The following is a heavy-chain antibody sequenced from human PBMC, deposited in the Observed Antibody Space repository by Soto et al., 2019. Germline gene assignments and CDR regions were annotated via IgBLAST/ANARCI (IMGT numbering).Heavy chain of an antibody. CDR1: GFTFSSYG. CDR3: AKDYPPTVTTGGGGMDV. J-gene: IGHJ6*02. Sequence: LRLSCAASGFTFSSYGMHWVRQAPGKGLEWVAVISYDGSNKYYADSVKGRFTISRDNSKNTLYLQMNSLRAEETAVYYCAKDYPPTVTTGGGGMDVWGQGTTVTVSS. D-gene: IGHD4-17*01. CDR2: ISYDGSNK. V-gene: IGHV3-30*18.